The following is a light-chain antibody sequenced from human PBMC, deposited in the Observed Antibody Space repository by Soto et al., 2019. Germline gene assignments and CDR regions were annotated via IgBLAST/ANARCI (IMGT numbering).Light chain of an antibody. V-gene: IGKV1-39*01. Sequence: DIQMTQSPSSLSASVGDRVTITCRASQNIPGYLSWYQQKPGKAPKLLSYAASTLQSGVPSRFSGSGSGIDFTLTISSLQPEDFATCYWQQSYSTPRTFGQGTKVDIK. CDR3: QQSYSTPRT. CDR2: AAS. J-gene: IGKJ1*01. CDR1: QNIPGY.